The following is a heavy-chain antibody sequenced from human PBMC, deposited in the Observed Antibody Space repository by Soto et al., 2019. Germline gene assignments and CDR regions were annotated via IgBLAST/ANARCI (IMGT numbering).Heavy chain of an antibody. J-gene: IGHJ4*02. V-gene: IGHV3-23*01. Sequence: EVQVLESGGGLVQPGGSLRLSCAASGFTFSSNGMNWVRQAPGKGLEWVSGIRSDGDTTYNADSVKGRFTVSKNTVYLQMNSRRVEDTAIYYCAKGKGVGATPDGANCWGQGTLVTVSS. CDR3: AKGKGVGATPDGANC. CDR1: GFTFSSNG. CDR2: IRSDGDTT. D-gene: IGHD1-26*01.